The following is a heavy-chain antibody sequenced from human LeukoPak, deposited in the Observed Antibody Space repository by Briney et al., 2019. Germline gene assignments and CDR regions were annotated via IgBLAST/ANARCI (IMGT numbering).Heavy chain of an antibody. Sequence: GGSLRLSCAASGFTFSSYGIHWVRQAPGKGLEWVALISYHGSNKYYVDSVKGRFTISRDNSKNTVFLQMNSLRAEDTAVYYFAKGAAAQGSFDYWGQGTLVTVSS. J-gene: IGHJ4*02. CDR2: ISYHGSNK. V-gene: IGHV3-30*18. D-gene: IGHD2-2*01. CDR3: AKGAAAQGSFDY. CDR1: GFTFSSYG.